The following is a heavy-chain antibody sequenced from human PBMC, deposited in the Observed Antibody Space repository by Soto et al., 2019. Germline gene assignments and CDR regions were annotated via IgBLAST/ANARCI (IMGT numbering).Heavy chain of an antibody. CDR1: GGTFSSYA. J-gene: IGHJ6*02. CDR3: ARDYVVVPAAISYYYGMDV. V-gene: IGHV1-69*13. D-gene: IGHD2-2*01. CDR2: IIPILGTA. Sequence: SVKVSCKASGGTFSSYAISWVRQAPGQGLEWMGGIIPILGTANYAQKFQGRVTITADESTSTAYMELSSLRSEDTAVYYCARDYVVVPAAISYYYGMDVWGQGXTVTVYS.